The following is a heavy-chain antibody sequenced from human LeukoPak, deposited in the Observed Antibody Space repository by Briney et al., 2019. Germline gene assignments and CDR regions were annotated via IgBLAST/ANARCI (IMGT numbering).Heavy chain of an antibody. CDR1: GFTVSSNY. Sequence: PGGSLRLSCAASGFTVSSNYMSWVRQAPGKGLEWVSVIYSGGSTYYADSVKGRFTISRGSSKNTLYLQMNSLRAEDTAVYYCARDLGGSYRGYFDYWGQGTLVTVSS. CDR3: ARDLGGSYRGYFDY. V-gene: IGHV3-53*01. CDR2: IYSGGST. D-gene: IGHD1-26*01. J-gene: IGHJ4*02.